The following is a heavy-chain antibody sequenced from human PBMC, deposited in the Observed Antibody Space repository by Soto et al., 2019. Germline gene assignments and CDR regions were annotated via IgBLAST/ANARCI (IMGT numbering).Heavy chain of an antibody. V-gene: IGHV1-18*01. CDR2: ISGYGGKR. D-gene: IGHD5-12*01. Sequence: ASVKVSWKASGYTLDTFGGTWVRQAPGEGLEWMGCISGYGGKRDYSRKLQGRITLTADPSTSTSYMELRNLTSDDTAVYYCARRIVATETFDYWGQGTLLTVSS. J-gene: IGHJ4*02. CDR3: ARRIVATETFDY. CDR1: GYTLDTFG.